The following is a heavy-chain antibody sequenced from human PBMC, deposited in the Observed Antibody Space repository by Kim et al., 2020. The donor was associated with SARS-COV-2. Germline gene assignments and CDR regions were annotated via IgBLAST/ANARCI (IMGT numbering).Heavy chain of an antibody. J-gene: IGHJ4*01. V-gene: IGHV3-30-3*01. CDR1: GFTFSNFA. CDR3: ARGLFYSGIYSELYY. CDR2: ISSDGSNE. D-gene: IGHD1-26*01. Sequence: GGSLRLSCAVSGFTFSNFAIHWVRQSPGKGLEWVAVISSDGSNEYYGDSVKGRFTVFRDNSKDTLYLQMNSLRVEDTAVYYCARGLFYSGIYSELYYWG.